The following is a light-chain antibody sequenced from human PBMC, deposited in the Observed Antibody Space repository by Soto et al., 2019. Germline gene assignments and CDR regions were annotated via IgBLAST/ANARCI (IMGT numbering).Light chain of an antibody. J-gene: IGKJ5*01. CDR3: QQYHDWPPIT. CDR2: HAS. CDR1: QSVTRN. V-gene: IGKV3-15*01. Sequence: PGESVTLSCRASQSVTRNLAWHQQVPGQAPRLLVYHASVRATGIPARFSGSGSGTEFSLTISNLQSEDFAIYFCQQYHDWPPITFGQGTRLEIK.